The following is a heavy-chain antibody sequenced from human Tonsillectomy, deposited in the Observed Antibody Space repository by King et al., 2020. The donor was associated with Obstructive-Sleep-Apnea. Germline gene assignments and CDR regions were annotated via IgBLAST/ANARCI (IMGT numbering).Heavy chain of an antibody. Sequence: VQLQESGLGLVKPSETLSLTCTVSGDSINGFYWSWIRQPPGKGLEWIGFIYYTGKSNYNPSLKSRVTISIDTSSNQFFLNLSSVTAADTAVYYCARLAAAADTDSGGQGTLVTVSS. D-gene: IGHD6-13*01. V-gene: IGHV4-59*01. CDR1: GDSINGFY. CDR2: IYYTGKS. CDR3: ARLAAAADTDS. J-gene: IGHJ4*02.